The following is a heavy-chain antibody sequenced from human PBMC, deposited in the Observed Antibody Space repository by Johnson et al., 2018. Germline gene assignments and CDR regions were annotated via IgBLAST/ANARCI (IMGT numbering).Heavy chain of an antibody. Sequence: QVQLVESGGGVVQTGRSLRLSCAASGFTFSSSGMHWVRQAPGKGLEWVALISYDVSSKYYAASVKGRFTISRDNSKHTVYLQMDSRGAEDTAVYYCAKVGAHYYYHIDVWGKGATVTVSS. CDR2: ISYDVSSK. J-gene: IGHJ6*03. V-gene: IGHV3-30*18. CDR3: AKVGAHYYYHIDV. CDR1: GFTFSSSG. D-gene: IGHD3-10*01.